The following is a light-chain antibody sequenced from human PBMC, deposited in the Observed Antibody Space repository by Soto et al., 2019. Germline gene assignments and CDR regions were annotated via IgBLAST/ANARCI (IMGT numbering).Light chain of an antibody. J-gene: IGKJ4*01. CDR1: QLISSW. Sequence: IQITQSPSSVSASVGDTVTITCRASQLISSWLAWYQQKPGKAPKLLIYAASNLQSGVPSRFSGSESGTDFTLTISSLQPEDFATYFCRQASSFPLTFGGGTKVEI. V-gene: IGKV1-12*01. CDR2: AAS. CDR3: RQASSFPLT.